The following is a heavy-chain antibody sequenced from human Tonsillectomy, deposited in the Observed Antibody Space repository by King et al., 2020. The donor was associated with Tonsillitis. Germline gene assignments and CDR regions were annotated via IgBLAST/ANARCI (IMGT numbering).Heavy chain of an antibody. CDR1: RFTFSNFG. J-gene: IGHJ3*02. Sequence: HVQLVESGGGVVQPGRSLRLSCAASRFTFSNFGMHWVRQAPGKGLEWVAVISYDENNKYYADSVKGRFTISRDNSKNTLYLQMNSLRAEDTAVYYCAKDGGILWPRLPAGAFDIWGQGTMVTVSS. CDR2: ISYDENNK. V-gene: IGHV3-30*18. CDR3: AKDGGILWPRLPAGAFDI. D-gene: IGHD2-21*01.